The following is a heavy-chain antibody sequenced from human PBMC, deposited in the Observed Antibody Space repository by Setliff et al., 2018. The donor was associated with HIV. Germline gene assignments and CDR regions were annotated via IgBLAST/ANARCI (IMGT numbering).Heavy chain of an antibody. D-gene: IGHD6-6*01. CDR3: VRMEATRPPRGLDY. V-gene: IGHV4-39*01. Sequence: PSETLSLTCTVSSGFVSRSSYYWGWIRQPRGKRLEWIGTIYYNGDTQYNPSFKSRVIMSVDTSKNQFSLRLISVTAADTAVYYCVRMEATRPPRGLDYWGPGTLVTVSS. J-gene: IGHJ4*02. CDR1: SGFVSRSSYY. CDR2: IYYNGDT.